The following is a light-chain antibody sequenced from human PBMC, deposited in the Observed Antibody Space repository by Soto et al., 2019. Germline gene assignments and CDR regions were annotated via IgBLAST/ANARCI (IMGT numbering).Light chain of an antibody. CDR2: GAS. V-gene: IGKV3-20*01. Sequence: EMVLTQSPGTLSLSSGERATLSCRASQSVRSSYLAWYQQKPGQAPRLLIYGASSRATGIPDRFSGRGSGTDFILPISRLEPEDFAVYYCQQYGSSPRTFGQGTKVEIK. CDR3: QQYGSSPRT. CDR1: QSVRSSY. J-gene: IGKJ1*01.